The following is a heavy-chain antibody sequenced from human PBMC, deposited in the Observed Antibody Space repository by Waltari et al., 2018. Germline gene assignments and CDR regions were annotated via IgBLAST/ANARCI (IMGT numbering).Heavy chain of an antibody. CDR3: AKDRDVVLVAALGGMDV. J-gene: IGHJ6*02. Sequence: EVQLLESGGGLVQPGGSLRFSCAASGFTFSNYAMSWVRQAPGKGLEWVSGISGSGGSTYYADSVRGRFTISRDNSENTLYLQMNSLRAEDTAVYYCAKDRDVVLVAALGGMDVWGQGTTVTVSS. CDR1: GFTFSNYA. D-gene: IGHD2-15*01. V-gene: IGHV3-23*01. CDR2: ISGSGGST.